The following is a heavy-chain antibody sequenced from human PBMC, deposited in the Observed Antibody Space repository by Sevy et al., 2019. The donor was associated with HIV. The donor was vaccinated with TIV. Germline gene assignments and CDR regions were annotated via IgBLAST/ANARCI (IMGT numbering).Heavy chain of an antibody. V-gene: IGHV4-30-4*01. CDR1: GGSISSGDYY. CDR3: AIELRMGYCSGGSCFSWFDP. Sequence: SETLSLTCTVSGGSISSGDYYWSWIRQPPGKGLEWIGYMYYSGSTYYNPSLKSRVTISVDTSKNQFSLKLSSVTAADTAVYYCAIELRMGYCSGGSCFSWFDPWGQGTLVTVSS. CDR2: MYYSGST. J-gene: IGHJ5*02. D-gene: IGHD2-15*01.